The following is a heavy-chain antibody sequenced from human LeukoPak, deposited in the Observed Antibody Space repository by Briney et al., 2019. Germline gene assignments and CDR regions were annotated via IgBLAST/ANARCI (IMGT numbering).Heavy chain of an antibody. J-gene: IGHJ4*02. CDR1: GFTFSSYA. Sequence: PGRSLRLSCAASGFTFSSYAMHWVRQAPGKGLEWVAVISYDGGNKDYADSVKGRFTISRDNSKNTLYLQMNSLRAEDTAVYYCARDNGWVAATGLFDYWGQGTLVTVSS. V-gene: IGHV3-30-3*01. CDR2: ISYDGGNK. CDR3: ARDNGWVAATGLFDY. D-gene: IGHD6-13*01.